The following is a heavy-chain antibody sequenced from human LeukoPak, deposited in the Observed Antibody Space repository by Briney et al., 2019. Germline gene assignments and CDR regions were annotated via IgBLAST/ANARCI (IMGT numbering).Heavy chain of an antibody. V-gene: IGHV3-7*03. J-gene: IGHJ4*02. CDR3: AAGRGYYYDSSGYLDYFDY. CDR2: IHQHVSKE. CDR1: GFNFRAYW. D-gene: IGHD3-22*01. Sequence: GGSLRLSCTTSGFNFRAYWMGWVRQAPGKGLEWVANIHQHVSKENYVDSVKGRFTISRDNAKNSVFLQMNSLRAEDTALYYCAAGRGYYYDSSGYLDYFDYWGQGTLVTVSS.